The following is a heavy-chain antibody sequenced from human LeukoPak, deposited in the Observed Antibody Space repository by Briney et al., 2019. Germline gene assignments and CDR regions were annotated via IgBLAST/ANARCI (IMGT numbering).Heavy chain of an antibody. J-gene: IGHJ4*02. Sequence: GESLKISCKGSGYSFTSYWIGWVRQMPGKGLEWMGIIYPGDSDTRYSPSFQGQVTISADKSISTAYLQWSSLKASDTAMYYCARARITMVRGAIEYYFDYWGQGILVTVSS. V-gene: IGHV5-51*01. CDR1: GYSFTSYW. CDR2: IYPGDSDT. D-gene: IGHD3-10*01. CDR3: ARARITMVRGAIEYYFDY.